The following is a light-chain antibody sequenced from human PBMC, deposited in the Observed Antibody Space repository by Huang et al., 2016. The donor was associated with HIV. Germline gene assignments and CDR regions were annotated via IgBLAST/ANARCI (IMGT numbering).Light chain of an antibody. V-gene: IGKV1-39*01. CDR1: QSIGTY. Sequence: DIQMTQSPSSLSASVGDRVTIACRASQSIGTYLNWYQQKPGKAPRLLIHVASSLQSVVLSRFSGSGSGSDFTLTISSLQPEDFATYYCQQSYSALGLTFGGGTKVEIK. CDR2: VAS. CDR3: QQSYSALGLT. J-gene: IGKJ4*01.